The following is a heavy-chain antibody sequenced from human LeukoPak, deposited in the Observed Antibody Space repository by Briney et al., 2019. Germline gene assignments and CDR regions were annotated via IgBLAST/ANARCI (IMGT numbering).Heavy chain of an antibody. D-gene: IGHD6-6*01. J-gene: IGHJ5*02. V-gene: IGHV4-34*01. CDR3: ARARTRLSWLDP. Sequence: SETLSLTCAVSGGSIRGYYWSWVRQSPGKGLEWIGDIDQNAGTDYNPSLKSRVTISIDSSRNQISLNVTAATAAGTAIYFCARARTRLSWLDPWGQGTLVTVSS. CDR2: IDQNAGT. CDR1: GGSIRGYY.